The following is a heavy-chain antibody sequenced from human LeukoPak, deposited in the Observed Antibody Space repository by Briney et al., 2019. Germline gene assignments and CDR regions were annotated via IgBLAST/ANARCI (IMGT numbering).Heavy chain of an antibody. D-gene: IGHD5-18*01. CDR2: INHSGST. Sequence: SETLSLTCAVYGVSFSGYYWSWIREPPGKGPEWVGEINHSGSTNYNPSLKSRVTISVDTSKNQFSLKLSSVTAADTAVYYCARVGYSDGLDAFDIWGQGTMVTASS. V-gene: IGHV4-34*01. CDR1: GVSFSGYY. CDR3: ARVGYSDGLDAFDI. J-gene: IGHJ3*02.